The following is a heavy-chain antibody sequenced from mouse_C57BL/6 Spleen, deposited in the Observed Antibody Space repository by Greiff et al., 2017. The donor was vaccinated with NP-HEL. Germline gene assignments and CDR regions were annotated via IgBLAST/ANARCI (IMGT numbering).Heavy chain of an antibody. Sequence: QVQLKESGAELVKPGASVKISCKASGYAFSSYWMNWVKQRPGKGLEWIGQIYPGDGDTNYNGKFKGKATLTADKSSSTAYMQLSSLTSEDSAVYFCARSGGNYEGDWYFDVWGTGTTVTVSS. CDR3: ARSGGNYEGDWYFDV. J-gene: IGHJ1*03. V-gene: IGHV1-80*01. CDR2: IYPGDGDT. CDR1: GYAFSSYW. D-gene: IGHD2-1*01.